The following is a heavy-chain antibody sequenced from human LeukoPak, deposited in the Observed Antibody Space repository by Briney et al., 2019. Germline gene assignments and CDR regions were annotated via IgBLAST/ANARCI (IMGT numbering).Heavy chain of an antibody. CDR1: DGSFSGYY. V-gene: IGHV4-34*12. D-gene: IGHD6-19*01. CDR3: ARNGWYSIDY. CDR2: SIESGGT. Sequence: SETLSLTCAVYDGSFSGYYWSWIRQAPGKGLEWIGESIESGGTNYNPSLKSRVTISLDTSKSRFSLSLTSSTAADTAVYYCARNGWYSIDYWGQGTLVTVSS. J-gene: IGHJ4*02.